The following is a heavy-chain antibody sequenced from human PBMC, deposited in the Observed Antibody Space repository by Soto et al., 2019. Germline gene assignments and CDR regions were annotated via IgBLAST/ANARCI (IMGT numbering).Heavy chain of an antibody. J-gene: IGHJ4*02. CDR2: INPSGGST. V-gene: IGHV1-46*03. Sequence: GASVKVSCKASGYTFTSYYMHWVRQAPGQGLEWMGIINPSGGSTSYAQKFQGRVTMTRDTFTSTVYMELSSLRSEDTAVYYCARAVAGNNGDYWGQGTLVTVSS. CDR1: GYTFTSYY. D-gene: IGHD6-19*01. CDR3: ARAVAGNNGDY.